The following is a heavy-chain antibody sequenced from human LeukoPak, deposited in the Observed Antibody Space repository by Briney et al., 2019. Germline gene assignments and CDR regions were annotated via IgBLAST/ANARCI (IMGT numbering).Heavy chain of an antibody. J-gene: IGHJ4*02. CDR1: GGSISSGSYY. V-gene: IGHV4-61*02. Sequence: ASETLSLTCTVSGGSISSGSYYWSWIRQPAGKGLEWIGRIYTSGSTNYNPSLKSRVTISVDTSKNQFSLKLSSVTAADTAVYYCARRDVLLWFEGGSYFDYWGQGTLVTVSS. D-gene: IGHD3-10*01. CDR2: IYTSGST. CDR3: ARRDVLLWFEGGSYFDY.